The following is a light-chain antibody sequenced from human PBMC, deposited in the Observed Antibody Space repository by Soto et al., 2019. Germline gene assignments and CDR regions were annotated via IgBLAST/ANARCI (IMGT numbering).Light chain of an antibody. CDR2: EVS. CDR3: FSCTRSSIDV. Sequence: QSALTQPASVSGAPGQWITISCTGTSSDAGNYKDVSWYQQHPGKAPKLMIYEVSNRPSGVSNRFSGSKSGNTASLTIPGPEDEDETYYYCFSCTRSSIDVFGTGTKLTVL. CDR1: SSDAGNYKD. J-gene: IGLJ1*01. V-gene: IGLV2-14*01.